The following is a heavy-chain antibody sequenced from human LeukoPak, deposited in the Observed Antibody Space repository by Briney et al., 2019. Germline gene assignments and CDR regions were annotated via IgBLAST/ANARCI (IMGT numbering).Heavy chain of an antibody. D-gene: IGHD3-10*01. J-gene: IGHJ4*02. Sequence: GGSLRLSCAASGFTFSSYGMHWVRQAPGKGLEWVAFIRYDGSNKYYADSVKGRFTISRDNSKNTLYLQMNSLRAEDTAVYYCARDSLWGSGSYYFDYWGQGTLVTVSS. CDR3: ARDSLWGSGSYYFDY. V-gene: IGHV3-30*02. CDR2: IRYDGSNK. CDR1: GFTFSSYG.